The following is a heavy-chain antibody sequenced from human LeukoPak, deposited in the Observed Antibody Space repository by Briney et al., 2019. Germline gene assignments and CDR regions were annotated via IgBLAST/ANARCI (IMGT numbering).Heavy chain of an antibody. CDR3: ASLTFYLDY. V-gene: IGHV3-66*01. J-gene: IGHJ4*02. Sequence: GGSLRLTCAASRFDVSANFVSWVRQAPGKGLEWVSVIYSGGSTYYADSVKGRFTISRDNSKNTLYLQMNSLRAEDTAVYYCASLTFYLDYWGQGSLVTVSS. CDR2: IYSGGST. CDR1: RFDVSANF.